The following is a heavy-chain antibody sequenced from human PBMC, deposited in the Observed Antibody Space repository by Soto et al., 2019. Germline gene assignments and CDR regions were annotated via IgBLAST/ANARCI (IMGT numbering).Heavy chain of an antibody. CDR1: GGSISSGGYY. V-gene: IGHV4-31*03. CDR3: ARGLITVSHYSGGWYDYVP. D-gene: IGHD6-19*01. Sequence: SETLSLTCTVSGGSISSGGYYWSWIRQHTGKGLEWIGYIYYSGSTYYNPSLKSRVTISVDTSKNQFSLKLTSVTAAETAVYYCARGLITVSHYSGGWYDYVPSGPGPHVTVS. CDR2: IYYSGST. J-gene: IGHJ5*02.